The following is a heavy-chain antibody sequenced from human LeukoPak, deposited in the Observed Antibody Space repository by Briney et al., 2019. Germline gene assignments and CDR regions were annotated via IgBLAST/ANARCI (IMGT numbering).Heavy chain of an antibody. Sequence: SVKVSCKASGGTFSSYAINWVRQAPGQGLEWMGRIIPILDIGNYAQKFQGRVTITADKSTSTAYMELSSLRSEDTAVYYCARERSGDSYYNGMDVWGQGTTVTV. CDR2: IIPILDIG. J-gene: IGHJ6*02. CDR3: ARERSGDSYYNGMDV. D-gene: IGHD2-21*02. V-gene: IGHV1-69*04. CDR1: GGTFSSYA.